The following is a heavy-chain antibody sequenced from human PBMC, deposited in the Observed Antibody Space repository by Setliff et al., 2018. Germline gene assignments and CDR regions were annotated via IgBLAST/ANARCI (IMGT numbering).Heavy chain of an antibody. D-gene: IGHD1-1*01. V-gene: IGHV4-4*08. Sequence: PSETLSLTCIVSGVSVSRHYWSWIRQPPGKTLEWIGYIYTGGSTTCNPSLKSRVTLSLDTSKNHLSLNLTSVTAADTAVYYCARDVWGAGTGWFDPWGLGILVTVSS. CDR1: GVSVSRHY. J-gene: IGHJ5*02. CDR3: ARDVWGAGTGWFDP. CDR2: IYTGGST.